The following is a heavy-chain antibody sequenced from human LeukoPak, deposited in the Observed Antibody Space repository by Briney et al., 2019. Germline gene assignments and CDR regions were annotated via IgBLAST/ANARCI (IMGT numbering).Heavy chain of an antibody. V-gene: IGHV3-23*01. CDR3: AKALEYYGSGPGDV. Sequence: GGSLRLSCAASGFTFSSYAMSWVRQAPGEGLEWVSAISGSGGSTYYADSVKGRFTISRDNSKNTLYLQMNSLRAEDTAVYYCAKALEYYGSGPGDVWGKGTTVTVSS. J-gene: IGHJ6*04. D-gene: IGHD3-10*01. CDR1: GFTFSSYA. CDR2: ISGSGGST.